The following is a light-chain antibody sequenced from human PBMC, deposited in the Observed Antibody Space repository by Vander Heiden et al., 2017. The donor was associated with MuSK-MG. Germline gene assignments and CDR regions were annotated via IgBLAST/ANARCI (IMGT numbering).Light chain of an antibody. CDR3: HVSDSRSDHRWV. CDR2: EDS. J-gene: IGLJ3*02. V-gene: IGLV3-21*02. Sequence: SYVLTPPPSVSVAPGQTARITCGGNNIGSKSVHWYQQKPGQAPVLVGYEDSDRPSGIPERFSCSNSGNTATLTISRVEAGDEADYYCHVSDSRSDHRWVFGGGTKLTVL. CDR1: NIGSKS.